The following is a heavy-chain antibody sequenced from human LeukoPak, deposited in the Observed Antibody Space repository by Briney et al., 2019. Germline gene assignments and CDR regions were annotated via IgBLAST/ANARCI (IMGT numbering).Heavy chain of an antibody. CDR3: ARQYSSGWYRTLYYFDY. V-gene: IGHV4-39*01. J-gene: IGHJ4*02. Sequence: SETLSLICTVSGGSISSSSYYWGWIRQPPGKGLEWIGSIYYSGSTYYNPSLKSRVTISVDTSKNQFSLKLSSVTAADTAVYYCARQYSSGWYRTLYYFDYWGQGTLVTVSS. CDR2: IYYSGST. CDR1: GGSISSSSYY. D-gene: IGHD6-19*01.